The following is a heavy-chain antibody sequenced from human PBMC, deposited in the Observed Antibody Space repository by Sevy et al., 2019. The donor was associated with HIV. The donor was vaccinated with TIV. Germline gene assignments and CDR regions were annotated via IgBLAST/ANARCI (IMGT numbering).Heavy chain of an antibody. J-gene: IGHJ6*02. D-gene: IGHD4-17*01. V-gene: IGHV3-7*01. CDR2: IKQDGSEK. CDR3: ARAPTEYGDYVRNGMDV. CDR1: GFTFSSYW. Sequence: GGSLRLSCAASGFTFSSYWMSWVRQAPGKGLEWVANIKQDGSEKYYVDSVKGRFTISRDNAKNSLYLQMNSLRAEDTAVYYCARAPTEYGDYVRNGMDVWGQGTTVTVSS.